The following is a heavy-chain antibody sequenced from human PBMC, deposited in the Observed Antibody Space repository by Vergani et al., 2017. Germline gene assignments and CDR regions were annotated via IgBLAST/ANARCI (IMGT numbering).Heavy chain of an antibody. Sequence: QVQLVESGGGVVQPGRSLRLSCAASGFTFSSYGMYWVRQAPGKGLEWVAVTSNDGSNKYYADSVKGRFTISRDNAKNSLYLDMSSLRAEDTAVYYCVRDVRVSRTWGQGTLVAVSS. CDR2: TSNDGSNK. V-gene: IGHV3-30*03. J-gene: IGHJ3*01. CDR3: VRDVRVSRT. CDR1: GFTFSSYG.